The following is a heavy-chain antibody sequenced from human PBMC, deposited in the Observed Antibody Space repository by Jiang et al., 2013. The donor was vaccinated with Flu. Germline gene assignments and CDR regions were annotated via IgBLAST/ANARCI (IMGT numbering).Heavy chain of an antibody. J-gene: IGHJ4*02. CDR1: GFTFGAYA. V-gene: IGHV3-23*04. Sequence: QLVESGGGLVQPGGSLRLSCAASGASGFTFGAYALNWVRQGPGTGLEWVSTVSGSGSHTYYADSVKGRFTISRDNSKNMLYLQMNSLRAEDTAVYYCAKDIQGYNRPIDYWGQGTLVTVSS. CDR2: VSGSGSHT. D-gene: IGHD5-24*01. CDR3: AKDIQGYNRPIDY.